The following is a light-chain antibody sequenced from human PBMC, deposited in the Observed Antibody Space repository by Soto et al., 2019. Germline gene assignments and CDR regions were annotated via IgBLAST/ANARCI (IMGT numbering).Light chain of an antibody. V-gene: IGKV1-5*03. CDR2: KAS. CDR1: QSVDSW. J-gene: IGKJ5*01. Sequence: DIQMTQSPSTLSTSVGDRVTITCRASQSVDSWSAWYQQKPGKAPNLLIYKASSLESGVPSRFSGSGSGTDFTLTISSLEPEDFAVYYCQQYNNWPLITFGQGTRLEIK. CDR3: QQYNNWPLIT.